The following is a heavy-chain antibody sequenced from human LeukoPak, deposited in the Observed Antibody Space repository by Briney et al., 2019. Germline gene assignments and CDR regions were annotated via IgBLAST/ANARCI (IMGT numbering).Heavy chain of an antibody. CDR2: INHSGST. CDR1: GGSFSGYY. CDR3: ARGLQSSWYRPYFDY. J-gene: IGHJ4*02. D-gene: IGHD6-13*01. V-gene: IGHV4-34*01. Sequence: SSETLSLTCAVYGGSFSGYYWSWIRQPPGKGLEWIGEINHSGSTNCNPSLKSRVTISVDTSKNQFSLKLSSVTAADTAVYYCARGLQSSWYRPYFDYWGQGTLVTVSS.